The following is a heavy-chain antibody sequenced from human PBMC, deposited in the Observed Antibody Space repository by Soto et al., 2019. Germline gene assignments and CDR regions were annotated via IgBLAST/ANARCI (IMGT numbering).Heavy chain of an antibody. CDR3: ARRNPHTDY. J-gene: IGHJ4*02. D-gene: IGHD4-4*01. CDR1: GGSISSSSYY. V-gene: IGHV4-39*01. CDR2: IYYSGNT. Sequence: QLQLQESGPGLVKPSETLSLTCTVSGGSISSSSYYWGWIRQPPGKGLEWIGSIYYSGNTYYNPSRKSRVTISVSTSKNQFSLTLSSLTAADTAVYYCARRNPHTDYWGQGTLVTVSS.